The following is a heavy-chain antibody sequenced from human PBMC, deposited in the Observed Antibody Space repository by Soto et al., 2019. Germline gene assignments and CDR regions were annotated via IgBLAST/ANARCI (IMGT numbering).Heavy chain of an antibody. CDR3: ARDKRVTMIGGWFDP. CDR2: IYHSGKT. V-gene: IGHV4-38-2*02. D-gene: IGHD3-22*01. CDR1: GYSISSGYY. Sequence: ETLSLTCVVSGYSISSGYYWAWVRQPPGKELEWIGSIYHSGKTYYKPSLRSRVTVSVDTSKNQFSMKLISVTAADTAVYYCARDKRVTMIGGWFDPWGQRTLVTVSS. J-gene: IGHJ5*02.